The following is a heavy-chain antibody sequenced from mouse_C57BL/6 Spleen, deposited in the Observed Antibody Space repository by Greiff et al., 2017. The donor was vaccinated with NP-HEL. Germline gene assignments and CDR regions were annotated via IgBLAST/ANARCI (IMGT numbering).Heavy chain of an antibody. D-gene: IGHD1-1*01. CDR3: ARSAITTVVGYFDV. J-gene: IGHJ1*03. CDR2: INPYNGGT. Sequence: EVQLQQSGPVLVKPGASVKMSCKASGYTFTDYYMNWVKQSHGKSLEWIGVINPYNGGTSYNQKFKGKATLTVDKSSSTAYMELNSLTSEDSAVYYCARSAITTVVGYFDVWGTGTTVTVSS. V-gene: IGHV1-19*01. CDR1: GYTFTDYY.